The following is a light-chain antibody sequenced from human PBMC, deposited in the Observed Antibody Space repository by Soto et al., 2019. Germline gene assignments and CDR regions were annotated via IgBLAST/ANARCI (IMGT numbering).Light chain of an antibody. Sequence: GGGVRLSCRTSQSVSSSSIAWYQQRPGQTPSLLIYGASTRATGIPDRFSGSGSGTHFTLTIIRREPGDFVVYYCQHFGGTTFTFGQGTRLEIK. J-gene: IGKJ5*01. CDR2: GAS. CDR3: QHFGGTTFT. CDR1: QSVSSSS. V-gene: IGKV3-20*01.